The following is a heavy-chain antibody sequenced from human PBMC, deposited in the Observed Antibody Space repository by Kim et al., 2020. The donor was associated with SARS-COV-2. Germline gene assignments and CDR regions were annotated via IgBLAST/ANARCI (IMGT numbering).Heavy chain of an antibody. D-gene: IGHD6-13*01. CDR2: ISYDGNNK. Sequence: GGSLRLSCAASGFTFSSYGMHWVRQAPGKGLEWVSVISYDGNNKYYADSVKGRFTISRDNSKNTLYLQMNSLRAEDTAVYYCARVLGAGAGAYYYYVMDVWGQGTTVTVSS. J-gene: IGHJ6*01. CDR3: ARVLGAGAGAYYYYVMDV. CDR1: GFTFSSYG. V-gene: IGHV3-30*03.